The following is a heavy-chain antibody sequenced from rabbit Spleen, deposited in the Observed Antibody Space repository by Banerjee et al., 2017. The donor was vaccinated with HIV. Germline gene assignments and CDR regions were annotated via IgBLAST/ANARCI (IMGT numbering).Heavy chain of an antibody. CDR1: GVSFSSDA. CDR3: ARDTGSSFSSYGMDL. D-gene: IGHD8-1*01. CDR2: INTNSGST. Sequence: QEQLEESGGGLVQPEGSLTLTCTASGVSFSSDAMCWVRQAPGKGLEWIGCINTNSGSTNYASWVNGRFTISRSTSLNTVTLQMTSLTAADTATYFCARDTGSSFSSYGMDLWGQGTLVTVS. V-gene: IGHV1S47*01. J-gene: IGHJ6*01.